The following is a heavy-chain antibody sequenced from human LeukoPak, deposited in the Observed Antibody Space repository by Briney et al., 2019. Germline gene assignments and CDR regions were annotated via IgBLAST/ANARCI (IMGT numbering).Heavy chain of an antibody. Sequence: PSETLSLTCTVSGVXISSSSYYWGWIRQPPGKGLEWIGSIYYSGSAYYNPSLKSRVTISVDTSKNQFSLKLSSVTAADTAVYYCARHSYFDYWGQGILVTVSS. V-gene: IGHV4-39*01. CDR2: IYYSGSA. CDR3: ARHSYFDY. CDR1: GVXISSSSYY. J-gene: IGHJ4*02.